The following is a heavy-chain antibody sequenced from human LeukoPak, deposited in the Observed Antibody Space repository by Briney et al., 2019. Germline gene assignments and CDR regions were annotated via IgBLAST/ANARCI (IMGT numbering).Heavy chain of an antibody. CDR2: INPNSGGT. CDR1: GYTLTDYY. Sequence: ASVKVSCKPSGYTLTDYYIHWVRQAPGQGLEWMGWINPNSGGTNYAQKFQGRVTMTRDTSISTAYMELSRLRSDDTAVYYCARGATVAVAGGIVVYWGQGTLVTVSS. CDR3: ARGATVAVAGGIVVY. D-gene: IGHD6-19*01. J-gene: IGHJ4*02. V-gene: IGHV1-2*02.